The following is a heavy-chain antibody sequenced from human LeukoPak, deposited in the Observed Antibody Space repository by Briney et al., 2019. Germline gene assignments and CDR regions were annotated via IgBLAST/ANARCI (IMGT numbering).Heavy chain of an antibody. CDR1: GGSISSYY. CDR3: ARDRMITFGGARWFDP. CDR2: IYYSGST. V-gene: IGHV4-59*01. J-gene: IGHJ5*02. D-gene: IGHD3-16*01. Sequence: SETLSLTCTVSGGSISSYYWSWIRQPPGKGLEWIGYIYYSGSTNYNPSLKSRVTISVDTSKNQFSLKLSSVTAADTAVYYCARDRMITFGGARWFDPWGQGTLVTVSS.